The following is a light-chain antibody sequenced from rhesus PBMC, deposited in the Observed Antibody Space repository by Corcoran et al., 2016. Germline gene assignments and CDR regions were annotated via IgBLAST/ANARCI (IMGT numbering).Light chain of an antibody. V-gene: IGKV3-42*02. J-gene: IGKJ2*01. Sequence: ETVMMQSPATLSLSPGERATLSCRASQSVGSTLAWYQQKPGQAPSILIYYASGRATGIPARFSGSGSGTEFTLTISSLEPEDVGIYCCQKYNDWPYSFGQGTKVEMK. CDR1: QSVGST. CDR3: QKYNDWPYS. CDR2: YAS.